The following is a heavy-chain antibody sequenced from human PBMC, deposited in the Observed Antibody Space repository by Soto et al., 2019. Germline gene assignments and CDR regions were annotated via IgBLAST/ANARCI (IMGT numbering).Heavy chain of an antibody. CDR3: AKNILGGWYNWSDP. D-gene: IGHD6-19*01. V-gene: IGHV3-23*01. CDR1: GFTFSSYA. CDR2: ISGSGGST. J-gene: IGHJ5*02. Sequence: EVQLLESGGGLIRPGGSLRLSGAASGFTFSSYAMSWVRQAPGKGLEWVSAISGSGGSTYYADSVKGRFTISRDNSKNTLYLQMNSLRAEDTAVYYCAKNILGGWYNWSDPWGQGTLVTVAS.